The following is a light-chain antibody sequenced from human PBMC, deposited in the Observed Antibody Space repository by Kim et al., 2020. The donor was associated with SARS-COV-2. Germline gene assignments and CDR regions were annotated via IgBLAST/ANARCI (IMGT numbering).Light chain of an antibody. Sequence: EIVLTQSPGTLSLSPGERATLSCRASQNVPKNYLGWFQQRPGQAPRLLIYDVSIRATGIPDRFTGSGSGTDFTLTVSRLEPEDFAVYYCQQYAYSPLTFGGGTKVDIK. CDR1: QNVPKNY. J-gene: IGKJ4*01. CDR3: QQYAYSPLT. V-gene: IGKV3-20*01. CDR2: DVS.